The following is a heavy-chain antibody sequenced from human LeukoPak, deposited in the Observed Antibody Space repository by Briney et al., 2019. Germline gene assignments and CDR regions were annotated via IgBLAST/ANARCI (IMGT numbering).Heavy chain of an antibody. CDR1: GFTFSSYE. V-gene: IGHV3-48*03. Sequence: GGSLRLSCAASGFTFSSYEMNWVRQAPGKGLEWVSYISSSGSTIYYADSVKGRFTISRDNAKNSLYLQMNSLRAEDTAVYYCARMVSYYDILTGYYPNYYMDVWGKGTTVTVSS. CDR3: ARMVSYYDILTGYYPNYYMDV. D-gene: IGHD3-9*01. J-gene: IGHJ6*03. CDR2: ISSSGSTI.